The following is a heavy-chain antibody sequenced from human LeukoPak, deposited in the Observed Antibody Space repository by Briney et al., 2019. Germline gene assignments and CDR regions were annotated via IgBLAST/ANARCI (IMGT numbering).Heavy chain of an antibody. CDR3: AKDLVGARGWFDP. J-gene: IGHJ5*02. V-gene: IGHV3-23*01. D-gene: IGHD2-15*01. CDR2: ISGSGGSS. CDR1: GFTFSRYA. Sequence: GGSLRLSCAASGFTFSRYAMSWVRQAPGKGLEWVSAISGSGGSSYYADSVKGRFTISRDNSKNTLFLQINSLRAEDTAVYYCAKDLVGARGWFDPWGQGTLVTVSS.